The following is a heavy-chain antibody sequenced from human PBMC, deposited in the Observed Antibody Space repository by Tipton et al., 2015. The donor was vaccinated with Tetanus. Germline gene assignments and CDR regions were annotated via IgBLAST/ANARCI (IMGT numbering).Heavy chain of an antibody. D-gene: IGHD3-22*01. CDR1: GFTFSHFA. CDR2: LSHDGGNI. Sequence: SLRLSCVASGFTFSHFAVSWVRRAPGRGLEWVSSLSHDGGNIYYADFARGRFTISRDNSKNTLFLQMSRLRAEDTAVYYCARVVRDYYYGMDVWGQGTTVTVSS. J-gene: IGHJ6*02. CDR3: ARVVRDYYYGMDV. V-gene: IGHV3-23*01.